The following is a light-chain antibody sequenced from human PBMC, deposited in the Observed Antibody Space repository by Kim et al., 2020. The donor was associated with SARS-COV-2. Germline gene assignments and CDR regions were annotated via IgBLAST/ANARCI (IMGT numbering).Light chain of an antibody. CDR3: QSYDTTSVI. V-gene: IGLV6-57*03. CDR1: SGSIDRAY. Sequence: GKTLTISCTRSSGSIDRAYVQWFQQRPGSAPTTVIYEDDRRPSGVPDRFSGSIDVSSNSASLTISGLKTEDAADYYCQSYDTTSVIFGGGTQLTVL. J-gene: IGLJ2*01. CDR2: EDD.